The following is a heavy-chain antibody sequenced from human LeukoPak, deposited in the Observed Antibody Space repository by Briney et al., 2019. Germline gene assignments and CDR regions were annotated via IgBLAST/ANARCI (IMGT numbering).Heavy chain of an antibody. CDR2: INGDATAT. V-gene: IGHV3-74*01. CDR3: AKDKWWGASVH. CDR1: GFSFSAHW. Sequence: GGSLRLSCAASGFSFSAHWMHWVRQAPGKGLVWVALINGDATATNYAGSVKGRFTISRDNAKNTVHLQMSTLTAEDTAVYYCAKDKWWGASVHWGQGSLVTVSS. J-gene: IGHJ4*02. D-gene: IGHD2-8*01.